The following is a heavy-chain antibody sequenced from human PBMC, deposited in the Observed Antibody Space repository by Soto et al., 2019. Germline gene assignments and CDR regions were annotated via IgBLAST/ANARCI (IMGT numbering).Heavy chain of an antibody. CDR1: GFTFSNYA. CDR3: AKAYFVWSSEKPYYFDY. Sequence: EVQLLDSGGGLVQPGGSLRLSCAASGFTFSNYAMTWVRQGPGKGLEWVSGISGSGGRSYYADSVKGRFTISRDNSKSTLYLQMNMLRAEDTAVYYCAKAYFVWSSEKPYYFDYWGQGTLVTVSS. CDR2: ISGSGGRS. V-gene: IGHV3-23*01. J-gene: IGHJ4*02. D-gene: IGHD3-16*01.